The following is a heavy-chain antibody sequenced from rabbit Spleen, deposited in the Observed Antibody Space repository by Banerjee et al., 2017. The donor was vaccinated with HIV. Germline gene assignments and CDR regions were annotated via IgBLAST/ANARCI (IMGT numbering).Heavy chain of an antibody. CDR2: IYTGSGVM. CDR3: ASDVGGIYYNL. J-gene: IGHJ3*01. CDR1: GFDLSNYYY. D-gene: IGHD1-1*01. V-gene: IGHV1S43*01. Sequence: QSLEESGGDLVKPGASLTLTCTASGFDLSNYYYMYWVRQAPGKGLEWIGCIYTGSGVMYYANWVNGRFTISRSTSRNTVTLQMTSLTAADTATYFCASDVGGIYYNLWGQGTLVTVS.